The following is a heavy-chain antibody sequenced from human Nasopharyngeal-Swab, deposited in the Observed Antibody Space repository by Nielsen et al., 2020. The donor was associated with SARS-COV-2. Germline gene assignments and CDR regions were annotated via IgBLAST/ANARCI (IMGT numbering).Heavy chain of an antibody. CDR3: ARDLGGYFDY. CDR2: IEGDGSST. CDR1: GFTFGAYW. Sequence: GESLKISCAATGFTFGAYWMHWVRQTSGKGLVWVSRIEGDGSSTYHADSVSGRFTISRDNARNTLYLQMNSLRAEDTAVYYCARDLGGYFDYWGQGTLVTVSS. D-gene: IGHD2-15*01. V-gene: IGHV3-74*01. J-gene: IGHJ4*02.